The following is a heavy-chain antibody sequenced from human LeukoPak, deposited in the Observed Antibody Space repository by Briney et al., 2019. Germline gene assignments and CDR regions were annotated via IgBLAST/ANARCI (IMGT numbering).Heavy chain of an antibody. CDR2: INSHSGRT. CDR3: ARGGKYGCSGGSCYADS. J-gene: IGHJ5*01. V-gene: IGHV1-2*02. D-gene: IGHD2-15*01. CDR1: GYTFTDYY. Sequence: ASVKVSCKASGYTFTDYYLHWVRQAPGQGLEWMGWINSHSGRTHYIQDFQGRVTMTRDTSISTAHLEVSRLSSDDTAVYYCARGGKYGCSGGSCYADSWGQGTLVTVSS.